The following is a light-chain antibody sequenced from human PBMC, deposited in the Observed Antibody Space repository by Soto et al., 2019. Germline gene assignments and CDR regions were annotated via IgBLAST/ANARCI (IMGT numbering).Light chain of an antibody. CDR1: ISNIGTNY. CDR2: RDN. CDR3: AAWDDTVRSYV. V-gene: IGLV1-47*01. Sequence: QAVVTQPPSVSGTPGQRVTISCSGGISNIGTNYVHWFQQLPGTAPKVLSNRDNQRPSGVPDRFSGSKSGTSASLAISGLQFEDEAEYYCAAWDDTVRSYVFGTGTKLTVL. J-gene: IGLJ1*01.